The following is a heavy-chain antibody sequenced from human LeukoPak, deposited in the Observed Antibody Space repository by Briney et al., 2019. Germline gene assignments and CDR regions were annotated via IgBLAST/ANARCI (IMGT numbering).Heavy chain of an antibody. CDR1: GFTFSSYA. D-gene: IGHD4-23*01. CDR3: ARLSGGSSTPYFQY. V-gene: IGHV3-23*01. J-gene: IGHJ1*01. CDR2: ISGSGGST. Sequence: GGSLRLSCAASGFTFSSYAMSWVRQAPGKGLEWVSAISGSGGSTYYADSVKGRFTISRDIARNSLYLQMNSLRAEDTAVYYCARLSGGSSTPYFQYWGQGTLVTVSS.